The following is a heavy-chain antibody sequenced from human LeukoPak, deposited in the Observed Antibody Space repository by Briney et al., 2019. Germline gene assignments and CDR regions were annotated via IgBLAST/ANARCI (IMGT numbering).Heavy chain of an antibody. CDR3: AHGSPYYYDSSGYPVSSCDY. J-gene: IGHJ4*02. D-gene: IGHD3-22*01. CDR2: IIPIFGTA. Sequence: SVKVSCKASGGTFSSYAISWVRQAPGQGLEWMGRIIPIFGTANYAQKFQGRVTITADKSTSTAYMELSSLRSEDTAVYYCAHGSPYYYDSSGYPVSSCDYWGRGTLVTVSS. CDR1: GGTFSSYA. V-gene: IGHV1-69*06.